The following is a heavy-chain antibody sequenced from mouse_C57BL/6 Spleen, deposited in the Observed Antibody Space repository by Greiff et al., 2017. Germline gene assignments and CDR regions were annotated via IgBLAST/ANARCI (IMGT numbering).Heavy chain of an antibody. CDR3: ARGGITTVMDY. D-gene: IGHD1-1*01. J-gene: IGHJ4*01. V-gene: IGHV1-69*01. CDR1: GYTFTSYW. Sequence: QVQLQQPGAELVMPGASVKLSCKASGYTFTSYWMHWVKQRPGQGLEWIGEIDPSDSYTNYNQKFKGKSTLTVDKSSSTAYMQLSSLTSEDSAVYDCARGGITTVMDYWGQGTSVTVSS. CDR2: IDPSDSYT.